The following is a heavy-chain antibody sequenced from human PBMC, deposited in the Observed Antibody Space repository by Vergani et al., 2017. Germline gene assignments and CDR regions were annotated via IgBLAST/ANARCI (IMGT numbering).Heavy chain of an antibody. CDR1: GFTFSSYS. D-gene: IGHD4-17*01. Sequence: QVQLVESGGGVVQPGRSLRLSCAASGFTFSSYSMHWVRQAPGKGLEWGSVISDDGSNKYYADSVKGRVPISRDNSQNTLYLQMNSLRAEDTPVYYCARAHDYGDYYYYYYKDVWGKGTTVTVSS. CDR3: ARAHDYGDYYYYYYKDV. CDR2: ISDDGSNK. V-gene: IGHV3-30-3*01. J-gene: IGHJ6*03.